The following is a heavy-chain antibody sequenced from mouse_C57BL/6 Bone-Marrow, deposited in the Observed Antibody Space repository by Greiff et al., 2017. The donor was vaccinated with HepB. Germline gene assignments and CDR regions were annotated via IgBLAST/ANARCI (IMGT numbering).Heavy chain of an antibody. CDR1: GFTFSDYG. D-gene: IGHD2-2*01. CDR3: ARTAMVTTDFDY. CDR2: ISSGSSTI. Sequence: EVKLVESGGGLVKPGGSLKLSCAASGFTFSDYGMHWVRQAPEKGLEWVAYISSGSSTIYYADTVKGRCTITRDNAKNTLFLQMTSLRSEDTAMYYCARTAMVTTDFDYWGQGTTLTVSS. V-gene: IGHV5-17*01. J-gene: IGHJ2*01.